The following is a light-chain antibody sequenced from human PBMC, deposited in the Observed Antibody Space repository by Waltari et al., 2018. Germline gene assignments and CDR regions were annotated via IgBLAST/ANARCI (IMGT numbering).Light chain of an antibody. V-gene: IGKV3-15*01. CDR3: QQYNKWPPGT. J-gene: IGKJ1*01. Sequence: EIVLTQSPATLSVSLGERATLPCRASQRVRSDLAWYQQKPGQAPRLIIHGASIRATGIPARFSGSGSGTEFTLTISSLQSEDSAVYYCQQYNKWPPGTFGQGTKVEVK. CDR2: GAS. CDR1: QRVRSD.